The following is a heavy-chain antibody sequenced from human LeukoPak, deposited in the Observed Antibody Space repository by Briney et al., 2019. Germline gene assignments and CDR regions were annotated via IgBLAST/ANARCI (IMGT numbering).Heavy chain of an antibody. J-gene: IGHJ5*02. V-gene: IGHV4-38-2*02. Sequence: PSETLSLTCTVSGYSISSGYYWGWIRQPPGKGLEWIGSIYHGGSTYYNPSLKSRVTISVDTSKNQFSLKLSSVTAADTAVYYCARASLIPYNWFDPWGQGTLVTVSS. CDR1: GYSISSGYY. CDR2: IYHGGST. CDR3: ARASLIPYNWFDP. D-gene: IGHD2-21*01.